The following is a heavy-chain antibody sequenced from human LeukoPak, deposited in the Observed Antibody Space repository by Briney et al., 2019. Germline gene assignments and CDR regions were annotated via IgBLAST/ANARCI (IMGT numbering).Heavy chain of an antibody. CDR1: GYTFTGNY. CDR3: AREGGILGVYYFDY. J-gene: IGHJ4*02. V-gene: IGHV1-2*02. D-gene: IGHD2-8*01. CDR2: INPKSGCT. Sequence: GASVKVSCKASGYTFTGNYIHWVRLAPGQGLERMGWINPKSGCTNYAQKYQGRVTMTRDTPISAAYMEMKRLTSDDTAVYYCAREGGILGVYYFDYWGQGTLVTVSS.